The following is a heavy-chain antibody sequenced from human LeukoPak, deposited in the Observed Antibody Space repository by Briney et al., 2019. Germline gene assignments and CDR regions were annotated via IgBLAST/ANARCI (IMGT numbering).Heavy chain of an antibody. D-gene: IGHD5-24*01. J-gene: IGHJ3*02. Sequence: PGGSLRLSCVPSGITFSNSALNWVRQAPGKGLEWVATITKNGDKTYYADSMKGLFTISRDTFRDTLYLQMNSLRAEDTAVYHCVKSAGKDGYRDVFDIWGQGTVVTVSS. CDR2: ITKNGDKT. CDR1: GITFSNSA. CDR3: VKSAGKDGYRDVFDI. V-gene: IGHV3-23*01.